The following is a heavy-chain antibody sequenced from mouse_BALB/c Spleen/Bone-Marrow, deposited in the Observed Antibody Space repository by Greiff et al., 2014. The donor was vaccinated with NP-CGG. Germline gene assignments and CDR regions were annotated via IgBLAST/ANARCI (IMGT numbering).Heavy chain of an antibody. V-gene: IGHV5-17*02. D-gene: IGHD2-12*01. CDR2: ISSDSNTI. J-gene: IGHJ4*01. CDR3: ARLHDGREYYYAMDY. Sequence: VQLKESGGGVVQPGGSRKLSCAASGFTFSSFGMHWVRQAPEKGLGWVAYISSDSNTIYYADTVKGRFTISRDNPKNTLFLQMTSLRSDDTAMYYCARLHDGREYYYAMDYWGQGTSVTVSS. CDR1: GFTFSSFG.